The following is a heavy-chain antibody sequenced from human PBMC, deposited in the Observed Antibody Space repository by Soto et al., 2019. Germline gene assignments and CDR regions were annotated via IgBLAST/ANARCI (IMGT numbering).Heavy chain of an antibody. D-gene: IGHD1-26*01. CDR3: ARERDAWELSDYSDGMDV. V-gene: IGHV1-69*01. CDR1: GGTFSSYA. CDR2: IIPIFGTA. J-gene: IGHJ6*02. Sequence: QVQLVQSGAEVKKPGSSVKVSCKASGGTFSSYAISWVRQAPGQGLEWMGGIIPIFGTANYAQKFQGRVTITADESMSTAYMELSSLRSEDTAVYYCARERDAWELSDYSDGMDVWGQGTTVTVSS.